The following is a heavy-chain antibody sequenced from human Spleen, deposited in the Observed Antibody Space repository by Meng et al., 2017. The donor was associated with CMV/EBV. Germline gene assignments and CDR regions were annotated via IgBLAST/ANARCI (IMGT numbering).Heavy chain of an antibody. J-gene: IGHJ6*02. Sequence: SETLSLTCIVSGTSISSSSYHWGWIRQPPGKGLEWIGSMHYSGSTHYNPSLESRVSISVDTAKNQFSLKLTSVTAADTAVYYCARDDILTGWQDYYGMDLWGQGITVTV. V-gene: IGHV4-39*07. CDR2: MHYSGST. CDR1: GTSISSSSYH. CDR3: ARDDILTGWQDYYGMDL. D-gene: IGHD3-9*01.